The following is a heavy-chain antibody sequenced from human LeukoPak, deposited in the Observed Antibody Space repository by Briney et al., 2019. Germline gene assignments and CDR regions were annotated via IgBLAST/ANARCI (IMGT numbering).Heavy chain of an antibody. CDR2: ISSSSVSK. CDR3: ARRPDYYYYYMDV. V-gene: IGHV3-21*01. CDR1: GFTFSDYN. Sequence: GGSLRLSCAASGFTFSDYNMNWVRQAPGKGLEWVSFISSSSVSKFYADSVKGRFTISRDNARNSLYLQMNSLRAEDTAVYYCARRPDYYYYYMDVWGKGTTVTVSS. J-gene: IGHJ6*03.